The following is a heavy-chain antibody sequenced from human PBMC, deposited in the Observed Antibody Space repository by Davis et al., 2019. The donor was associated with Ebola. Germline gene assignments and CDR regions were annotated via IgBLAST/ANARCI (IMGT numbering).Heavy chain of an antibody. J-gene: IGHJ4*02. CDR3: ARPETDYSGSGSYYDYFGD. V-gene: IGHV3-30*06. CDR2: VSKDGNIK. Sequence: GGSLRLSCAASGFTFSSYGMHWVRQAPGKGLEWVAVVSKDGNIKFYADSVKGRFTISRDNSANTLYLELNNLRIEDTALYYCARPETDYSGSGSYYDYFGDWGQGSLVTVSS. CDR1: GFTFSSYG. D-gene: IGHD3-10*01.